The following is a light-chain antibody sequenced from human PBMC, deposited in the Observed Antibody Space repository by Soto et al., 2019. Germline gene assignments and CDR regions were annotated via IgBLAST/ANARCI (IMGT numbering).Light chain of an antibody. J-gene: IGLJ3*02. V-gene: IGLV2-14*01. CDR2: DVS. CDR1: SSDVGGYNY. Sequence: QSALTQPASVSGSPGQSITISCTGTSSDVGGYNYVSWYQQHPGKAPKLMIYDVSNRPSGVSNRFSGSKSGNTASLTISGLQAEDEADCYCSSYTSSSTPNWVFGGGTQLTVL. CDR3: SSYTSSSTPNWV.